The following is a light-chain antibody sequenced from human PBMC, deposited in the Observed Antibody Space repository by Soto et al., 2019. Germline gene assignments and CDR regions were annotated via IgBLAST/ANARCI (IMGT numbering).Light chain of an antibody. CDR3: MHGTHWPWT. J-gene: IGKJ1*01. CDR2: KVS. CDR1: QSLIHSDGDTY. V-gene: IGKV2-30*02. Sequence: DVVMTQSPLSLPVTLGQPASISCRSSQSLIHSDGDTYLNWFQQRPGQSPRRLIYKVSDRDSGVPARFTGSGSGADFTLKISRVEAKDVGVYYCMHGTHWPWTFGQGTEVEIK.